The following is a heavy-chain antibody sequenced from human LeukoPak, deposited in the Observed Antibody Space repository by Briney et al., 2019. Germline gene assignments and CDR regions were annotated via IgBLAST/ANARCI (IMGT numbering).Heavy chain of an antibody. CDR2: VFRGDAT. CDR1: GFIVSSNY. Sequence: GGSLRLSCVASGFIVSSNYMSWVRQAPGKGLEWVSVVFRGDATYHADSVKGRFTIFRDTSKNTVYLRMNSLTAEDTAVYYCVKEVPGTTIYHWGQGTLVTVSS. D-gene: IGHD4-11*01. V-gene: IGHV3-66*01. J-gene: IGHJ4*02. CDR3: VKEVPGTTIYH.